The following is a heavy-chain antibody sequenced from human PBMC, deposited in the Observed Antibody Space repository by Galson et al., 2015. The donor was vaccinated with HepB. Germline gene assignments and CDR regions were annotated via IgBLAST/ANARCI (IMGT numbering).Heavy chain of an antibody. CDR3: AREQTRQNLPYGMDV. V-gene: IGHV3-53*01. CDR2: LYSDGYT. CDR1: GLTVSSNY. Sequence: SLRLSCAVSGLTVSSNYMGWVRQAPGRGLEWVSVLYSDGYTYYIDSVKGRFTISRDNLKNTVYLQMNSLRAEDTAVYYCAREQTRQNLPYGMDVWGQGTTVTVSS. J-gene: IGHJ6*02.